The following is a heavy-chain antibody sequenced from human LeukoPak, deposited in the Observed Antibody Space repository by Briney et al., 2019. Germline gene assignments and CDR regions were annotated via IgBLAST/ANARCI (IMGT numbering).Heavy chain of an antibody. Sequence: GESLKISCKGSGYSFTSYWIGWVRQMPGKGLELMGIIYPGDSDTRYSPSFQGQVTISADKSISTAYLQWSSLKASDTAMYYCARRDYYGSGSYGPYFDYWGQGTLVTVSS. CDR3: ARRDYYGSGSYGPYFDY. J-gene: IGHJ4*02. V-gene: IGHV5-51*01. D-gene: IGHD3-10*01. CDR2: IYPGDSDT. CDR1: GYSFTSYW.